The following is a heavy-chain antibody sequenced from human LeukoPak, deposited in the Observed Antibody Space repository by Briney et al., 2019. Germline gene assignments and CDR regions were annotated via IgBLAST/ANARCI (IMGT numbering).Heavy chain of an antibody. CDR2: IIPILGIA. V-gene: IGHV1-69*04. J-gene: IGHJ5*02. D-gene: IGHD1-26*01. CDR3: ASGTAGNWFDP. CDR1: GGTFSSYA. Sequence: ASVKVSCKASGGTFSSYAISWVRQAPGQGLEWMGRIIPILGIANYAQKFQGRVTITADKSTSTAYMELSSLRSEDTAVYYCASGTAGNWFDPWGQGTLVIVSS.